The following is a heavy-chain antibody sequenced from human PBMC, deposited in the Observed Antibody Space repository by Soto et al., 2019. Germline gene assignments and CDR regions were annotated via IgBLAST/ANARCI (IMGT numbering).Heavy chain of an antibody. CDR2: INPNSGGT. CDR3: ARAGWVAAASVSYGMDV. V-gene: IGHV1-2*02. CDR1: GYTFTGYY. D-gene: IGHD6-13*01. J-gene: IGHJ6*02. Sequence: QVQLVQSGAEVKKPGASVKVSCKASGYTFTGYYMHWVRQAPGQGLEWMGWINPNSGGTNYAQKFQGRVTMTRDTSSSTAYMELSRLRSDDTAVYYCARAGWVAAASVSYGMDVWGQGTTVTVSS.